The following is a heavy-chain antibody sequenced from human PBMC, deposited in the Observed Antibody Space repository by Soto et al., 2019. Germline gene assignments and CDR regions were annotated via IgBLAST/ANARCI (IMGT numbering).Heavy chain of an antibody. D-gene: IGHD2-2*01. Sequence: ASVKVSCKASGYTFTGYYMHWVRQAPGQGLEWMGWINPNSGGTNCAQKFQGWVTMTRDTSISTAYMELSRLRSDDTAVYYCARDPGGLDCSSTSCRSGYYYYGMDVWGQGTTVTVSS. CDR3: ARDPGGLDCSSTSCRSGYYYYGMDV. CDR1: GYTFTGYY. CDR2: INPNSGGT. J-gene: IGHJ6*02. V-gene: IGHV1-2*04.